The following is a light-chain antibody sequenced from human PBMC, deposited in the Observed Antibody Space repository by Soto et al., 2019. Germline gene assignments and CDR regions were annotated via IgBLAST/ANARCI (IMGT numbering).Light chain of an antibody. CDR3: QSYDSSLRGVV. V-gene: IGLV1-40*01. CDR1: SSNIGAGYD. CDR2: GNS. Sequence: QAVVTQPPSVSGAPGQRVTISCTGSSSNIGAGYDVHWYQQLPGTAPKLLIYGNSNRPSGVPDRFSGSKSGTSASLAITGLQAEDEADHYYQSYDSSLRGVVFGGGTKLTVL. J-gene: IGLJ2*01.